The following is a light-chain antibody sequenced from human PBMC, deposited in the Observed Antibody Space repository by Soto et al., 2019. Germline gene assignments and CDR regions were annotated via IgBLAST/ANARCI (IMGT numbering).Light chain of an antibody. CDR1: QSVSNI. CDR2: GAS. V-gene: IGKV3-15*01. CDR3: QQYYNWPPWT. J-gene: IGKJ1*01. Sequence: EIVMTQSPATLSVSPGERATLSCRASQSVSNILAWYQQKPGQAPRLLIYGASTRATGIPARFSGSGSGTEFTLTISSLQSEDFAVYYCQQYYNWPPWTFGQGTKVDI.